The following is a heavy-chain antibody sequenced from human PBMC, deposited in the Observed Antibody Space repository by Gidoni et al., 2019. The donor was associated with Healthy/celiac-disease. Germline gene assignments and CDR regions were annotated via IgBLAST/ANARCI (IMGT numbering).Heavy chain of an antibody. D-gene: IGHD3-3*01. V-gene: IGHV1-18*01. J-gene: IGHJ4*02. CDR3: ARVDTIFGVVINIDY. CDR1: GYTFTSYG. CDR2: ISAYNGNT. Sequence: QVPLVQSGAEVKKPGASVKVSCKASGYTFTSYGISWVRQAPGQGLEWMGWISAYNGNTNYAQKLQGRVTMTTDTSTSTAYMELRSLRSDDTAVYYCARVDTIFGVVINIDYWGQGTLVTVSS.